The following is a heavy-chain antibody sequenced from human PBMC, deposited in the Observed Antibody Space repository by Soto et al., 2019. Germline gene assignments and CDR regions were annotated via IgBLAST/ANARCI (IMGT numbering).Heavy chain of an antibody. J-gene: IGHJ5*02. CDR3: ARGSSVLRYFDWLSP. CDR1: GYTFTSSD. D-gene: IGHD3-9*01. CDR2: MNPNSGNT. Sequence: ASVKVSCKASGYTFTSSDINWVRQATGQGLEWMGWMNPNSGNTGYAQKFQGRVTMTRNTSISTAYMELSSLRSEDTAVYYCARGSSVLRYFDWLSPWGQGTLVTVSS. V-gene: IGHV1-8*01.